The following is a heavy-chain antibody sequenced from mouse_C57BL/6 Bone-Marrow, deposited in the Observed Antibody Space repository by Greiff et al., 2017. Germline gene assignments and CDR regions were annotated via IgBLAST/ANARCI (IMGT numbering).Heavy chain of an antibody. CDR2: IWSGGST. V-gene: IGHV2-2*01. J-gene: IGHJ1*03. CDR3: SIPRV. CDR1: GFSLTSYG. Sequence: VQLKESGPGLVQPSQSLSITCTVSGFSLTSYGVHWVRQSPGKGLEWLGVIWSGGSTDYNAAFISRLSISKDKSKSQAFFKMNSHQADDTAIYYCSIPRVWGTGTPVTVSS.